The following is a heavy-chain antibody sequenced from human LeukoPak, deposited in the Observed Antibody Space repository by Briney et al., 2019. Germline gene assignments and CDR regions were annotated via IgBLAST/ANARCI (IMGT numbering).Heavy chain of an antibody. J-gene: IGHJ3*02. CDR1: DYSISSGYY. D-gene: IGHD1-26*01. V-gene: IGHV4-38-2*02. CDR3: ARDLTHSGSYTGPDAFDI. CDR2: IYHSGST. Sequence: SETLSLTCSVSDYSISSGYYWGWIRQPPGKGLEWIGSIYHSGSTYYNPSLKSRVTISVDKSKNQFSLKLSSMTAADTAVYYCARDLTHSGSYTGPDAFDIWGPGTMVTVSS.